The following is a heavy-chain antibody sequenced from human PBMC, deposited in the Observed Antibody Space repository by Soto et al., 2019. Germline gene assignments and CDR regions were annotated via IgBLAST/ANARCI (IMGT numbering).Heavy chain of an antibody. J-gene: IGHJ4*02. CDR1: GYTFTSYY. CDR3: ARLKVSSPINKGPSDF. D-gene: IGHD2-21*01. Sequence: VKVSCKASGYTFTSYYLYWVREAPGQGLEWMGWINPHTAGTFYAQKFRGRVTLTLDTSISTAYMELSRLESDDTAMYYCARLKVSSPINKGPSDFWGQGTLVTVSS. V-gene: IGHV1-2*02. CDR2: INPHTAGT.